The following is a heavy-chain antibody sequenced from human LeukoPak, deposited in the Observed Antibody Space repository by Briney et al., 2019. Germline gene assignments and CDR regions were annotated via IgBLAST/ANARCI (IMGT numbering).Heavy chain of an antibody. CDR3: ARGGGLDV. J-gene: IGHJ6*02. D-gene: IGHD3-16*01. CDR2: INHNGNVN. V-gene: IGHV3-7*03. CDR1: GFTFSSYW. Sequence: GGSLRLSCAASGFTFSSYWMNWARQDPGKGLEWVASINHNGNVNYYVDSVKGRFTISRDNAKNSLYLQMSNLRAEDTAVYFCARGGGLDVWGQGAKVTVSS.